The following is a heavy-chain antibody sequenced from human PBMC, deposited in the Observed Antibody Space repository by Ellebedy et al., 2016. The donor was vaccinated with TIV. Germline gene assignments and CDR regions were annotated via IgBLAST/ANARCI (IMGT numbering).Heavy chain of an antibody. V-gene: IGHV4-34*01. CDR1: GDAISHYY. D-gene: IGHD3-3*01. Sequence: MPGGSLRLSCTVSGDAISHYYWNWIRQPPGKGLEWIGEINQSGSTNHNPSLKSRVTMSVDTSKKQFSLKLTSVTAADTAVYYCASHYYDPGYWGQGTLVTVSS. CDR3: ASHYYDPGY. CDR2: INQSGST. J-gene: IGHJ4*02.